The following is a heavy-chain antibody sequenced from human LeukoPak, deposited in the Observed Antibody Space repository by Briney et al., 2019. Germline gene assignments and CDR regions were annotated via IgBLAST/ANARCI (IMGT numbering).Heavy chain of an antibody. CDR2: IYYSGST. CDR3: ARDGGAY. V-gene: IGHV4-59*01. J-gene: IGHJ4*02. Sequence: SETLSLTCTVSGGSISSYYWSWIRQPPGKGLEWIGYIYYSGSTNYNPSLKSRVTISVDTSKNQFSLKLSSVTAADTAVYYCARDGGAYWGQGALVTVSS. D-gene: IGHD3-10*01. CDR1: GGSISSYY.